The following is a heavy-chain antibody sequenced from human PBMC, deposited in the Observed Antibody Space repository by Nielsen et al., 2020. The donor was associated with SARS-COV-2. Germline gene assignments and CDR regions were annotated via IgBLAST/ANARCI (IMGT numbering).Heavy chain of an antibody. V-gene: IGHV1-18*01. CDR2: ISDYNGNT. CDR3: ARGLNWFDP. D-gene: IGHD2-21*01. Sequence: WVRQAPGQGLEWMGWISDYNGNTNYAQKLQGRVTMTTDTSTNTAYMELRSLRSDDTAVYYCARGLNWFDPWGQGTLVTVSS. J-gene: IGHJ5*02.